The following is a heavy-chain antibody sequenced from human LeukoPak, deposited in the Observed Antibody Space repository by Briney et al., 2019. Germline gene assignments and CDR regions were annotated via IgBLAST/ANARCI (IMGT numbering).Heavy chain of an antibody. J-gene: IGHJ3*02. V-gene: IGHV4-61*02. D-gene: IGHD2-15*01. CDR2: IYTSGST. CDR1: GGSINSGSYY. Sequence: PSQTLSLTCTVSGGSINSGSYYWSWIRQPAGKGLEWIGRIYTSGSTNYNPSLKSRATISVDTSKNQFSLKLSSVTAADTAVYYCARGRKRYYLGYCSGGSCLGRGAFDIWGQGTMVTVSS. CDR3: ARGRKRYYLGYCSGGSCLGRGAFDI.